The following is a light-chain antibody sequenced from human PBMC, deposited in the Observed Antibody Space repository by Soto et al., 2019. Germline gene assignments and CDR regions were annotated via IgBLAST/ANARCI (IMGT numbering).Light chain of an antibody. CDR2: KAS. J-gene: IGKJ1*01. V-gene: IGKV1-5*03. CDR1: QSISSW. Sequence: DIQMTQSPSTLSASVGDRVIITCRASQSISSWLAWYQQKPGEAPKLLIYKASSLESGVPSRFSGSGSGTEFTLTISSLQPDDFATYYCQQYNSYWTFGQGTKVDIK. CDR3: QQYNSYWT.